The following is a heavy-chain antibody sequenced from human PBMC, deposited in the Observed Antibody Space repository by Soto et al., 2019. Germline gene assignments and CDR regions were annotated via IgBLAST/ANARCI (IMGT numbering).Heavy chain of an antibody. CDR3: AKRGYCSSISCSYYFDY. D-gene: IGHD2-2*01. CDR1: GFTFSSYD. CDR2: ISGSGGST. V-gene: IGHV3-23*01. Sequence: GGSLRLSCAASGFTFSSYDMSWVRQAPGKGLEWVSVISGSGGSTYYADSVKGRFTISRDNSKNTLYLQMNSLRAEDTAVYYCAKRGYCSSISCSYYFDYWGQGTLVPSPQ. J-gene: IGHJ4*02.